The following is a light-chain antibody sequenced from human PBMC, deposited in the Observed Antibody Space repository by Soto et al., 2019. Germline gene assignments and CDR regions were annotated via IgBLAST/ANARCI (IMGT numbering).Light chain of an antibody. CDR3: AAWDDSLAGML. J-gene: IGLJ3*02. CDR2: RST. V-gene: IGLV1-44*01. CDR1: RSNIGSNT. Sequence: QSVLTQPPSVSGTPGQSVTISCSGSRSNIGSNTVNWYQHLPGTAPELLFFRSTQRRSGVPVRFSVSKSGTSASLAISGLQSGDEGDYYCAAWDDSLAGMLFGGGTKVTVL.